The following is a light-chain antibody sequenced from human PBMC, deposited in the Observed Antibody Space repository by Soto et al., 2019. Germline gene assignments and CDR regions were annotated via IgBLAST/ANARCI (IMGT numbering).Light chain of an antibody. CDR2: KAS. J-gene: IGKJ1*01. V-gene: IGKV1-5*03. CDR3: QQYNLYSWT. Sequence: DIQMTQSPSTLSASVGDRVTITCRASQSISVWLAWYQQKPGKAPNLLIYKASTLQSGVPSRFSGSGSGTGFNLTLSSLQPDYFSTYYCQQYNLYSWTFGQGTKVEI. CDR1: QSISVW.